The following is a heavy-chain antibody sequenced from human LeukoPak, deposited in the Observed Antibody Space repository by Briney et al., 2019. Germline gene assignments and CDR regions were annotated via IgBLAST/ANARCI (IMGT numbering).Heavy chain of an antibody. CDR3: ARSMDY. Sequence: QTGGSLRPSCAASGFTFSSYSMNWVRQAPGKGLEWVSYISSSSSTIYYADSVKGRFTISRDNAKNSLYLQMNSLRAEDTAVYYCARSMDYWGQGTLVTVSS. V-gene: IGHV3-48*04. CDR2: ISSSSSTI. J-gene: IGHJ4*02. CDR1: GFTFSSYS.